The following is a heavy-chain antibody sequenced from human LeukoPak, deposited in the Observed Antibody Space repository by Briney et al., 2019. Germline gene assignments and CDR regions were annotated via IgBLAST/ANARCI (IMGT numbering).Heavy chain of an antibody. CDR2: INPSGGT. CDR1: GYTINN. D-gene: IGHD2/OR15-2a*01. V-gene: IGHV1-46*02. CDR3: ARDGDYCVDP. J-gene: IGHJ5*02. Sequence: ASVKVSCKASGYTINNIHWVRQAPGQGLEWMGIINPSGGTNYAQKFQGRVTMTRDTSTGTVYMELRSLTSEDTAVYYCARDGDYCVDPWGQGTLVTVSS.